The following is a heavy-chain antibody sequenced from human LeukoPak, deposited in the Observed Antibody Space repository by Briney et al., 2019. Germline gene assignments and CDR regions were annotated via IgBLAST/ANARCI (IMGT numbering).Heavy chain of an antibody. CDR3: ARGLRSGSYYGFDY. Sequence: SETLSLTCTVYGGSFSDYSWSWIRQPPGKGLEWIGEINHSGSTNYNPSLKSRVTISVDTSKNQFSLKLSSVTAADTAVYYCARGLRSGSYYGFDYWGQGTLVTVSS. CDR1: GGSFSDYS. CDR2: INHSGST. V-gene: IGHV4-34*01. D-gene: IGHD1-26*01. J-gene: IGHJ4*02.